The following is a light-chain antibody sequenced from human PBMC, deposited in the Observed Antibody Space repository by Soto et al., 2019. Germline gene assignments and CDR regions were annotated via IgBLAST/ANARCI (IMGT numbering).Light chain of an antibody. CDR2: AAS. CDR1: QSVHNNY. CDR3: QQYGSSLPIT. J-gene: IGKJ5*01. Sequence: EIVLTQSPGTLSLSPGGRVTLSCRASQSVHNNYLAWYQQKSGQAPRLLFYAASGKATGIPDRFSGSGSGTEFTLTISRLEPEDFAVYYCQQYGSSLPITFVQGTRLELE. V-gene: IGKV3-20*01.